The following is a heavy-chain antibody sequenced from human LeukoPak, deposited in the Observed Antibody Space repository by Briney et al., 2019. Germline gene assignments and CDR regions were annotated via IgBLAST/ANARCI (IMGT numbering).Heavy chain of an antibody. D-gene: IGHD3-3*01. J-gene: IGHJ4*02. CDR2: VNHSGST. CDR1: GGSFSGHY. Sequence: SETLSLTCAVYGGSFSGHYWSWIRQPPGKGLEWIGEVNHSGSTNYNPSLESRVTISVDTSKNHFSLKLSSVTAADTAVYYCASGQYYDLWSGYYVDWGQGTLVTVSA. CDR3: ASGQYYDLWSGYYVD. V-gene: IGHV4-34*01.